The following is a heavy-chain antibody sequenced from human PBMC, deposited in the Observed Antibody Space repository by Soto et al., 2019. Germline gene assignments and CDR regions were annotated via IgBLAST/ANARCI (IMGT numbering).Heavy chain of an antibody. D-gene: IGHD3-3*01. Sequence: ASVKVSCKAPGYTFTSYGISWVRQAPGQGLEWMGWISAYNGNTNYAQKLQGRVTMTTDTSTSTAYMELRSLRSDDTAVYYCARDPTIFGVVTPYGMDVWGQGTTVTVS. V-gene: IGHV1-18*04. CDR3: ARDPTIFGVVTPYGMDV. CDR2: ISAYNGNT. J-gene: IGHJ6*02. CDR1: GYTFTSYG.